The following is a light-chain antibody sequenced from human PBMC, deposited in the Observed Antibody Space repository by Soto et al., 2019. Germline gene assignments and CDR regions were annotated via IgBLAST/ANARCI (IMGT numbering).Light chain of an antibody. Sequence: EIVLTQSPGTLSLSPGERATLSCRASQSVSSSYLAWYQQKPGQAPRLLIYGASSRATGIPDRFSGSGSGTEFTLTISSLQSEDFALYYCQQYKNWPRTFGQGTKVDI. CDR1: QSVSSSY. J-gene: IGKJ1*01. CDR3: QQYKNWPRT. CDR2: GAS. V-gene: IGKV3-20*01.